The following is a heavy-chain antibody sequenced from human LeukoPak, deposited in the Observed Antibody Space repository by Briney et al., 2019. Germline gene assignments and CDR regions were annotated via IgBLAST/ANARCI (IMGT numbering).Heavy chain of an antibody. D-gene: IGHD1-1*01. J-gene: IGHJ6*02. V-gene: IGHV3-30-3*01. Sequence: GGSLRLSCAASGFTFVSYAMHWVRQAPVKGLEWVAVISYDGNNKDYAHSDKGRFTISRDNSKNTLYLQMNRLRDEDTAVYYCARGDPTTGTTDYYYYGMDVWGQGTTVTVSS. CDR3: ARGDPTTGTTDYYYYGMDV. CDR2: ISYDGNNK. CDR1: GFTFVSYA.